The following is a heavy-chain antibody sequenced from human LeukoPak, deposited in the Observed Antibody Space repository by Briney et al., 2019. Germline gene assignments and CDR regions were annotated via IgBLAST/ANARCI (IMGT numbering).Heavy chain of an antibody. CDR1: GFTFSDYY. V-gene: IGHV3-11*06. D-gene: IGHD5-12*01. CDR2: ISISSSYT. CDR3: ASLGPGYSGYYFDS. Sequence: PGGSLRLSCAASGFTFSDYYMSWIRQAPGKGLEWVSYISISSSYTNYGDSVKGRFTISRDNAKNSLFLQMNSLRGEDTAVYYCASLGPGYSGYYFDSWGQGTLVTVSS. J-gene: IGHJ4*02.